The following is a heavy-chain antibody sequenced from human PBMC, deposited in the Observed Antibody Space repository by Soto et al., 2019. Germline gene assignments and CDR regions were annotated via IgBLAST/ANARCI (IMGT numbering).Heavy chain of an antibody. Sequence: SGGSLRLSCTASGFTFTSYGMGWVRQAPGKGLQWVSTIRGDGGQTHYTDSVKGRFSISRDNSKNTVYLQMDSLRAEDTAMYFCARDVGLDSDDFFAYWGQGTPVPVSS. D-gene: IGHD3-9*01. CDR3: ARDVGLDSDDFFAY. CDR1: GFTFTSYG. V-gene: IGHV3-23*01. J-gene: IGHJ4*02. CDR2: IRGDGGQT.